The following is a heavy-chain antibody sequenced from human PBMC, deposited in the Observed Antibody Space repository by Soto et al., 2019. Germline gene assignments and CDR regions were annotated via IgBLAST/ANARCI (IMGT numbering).Heavy chain of an antibody. D-gene: IGHD2-15*01. J-gene: IGHJ4*02. Sequence: ASVKVSCKASGYTFTSYAMHWVRQAPGQRLEWMGWINAGNGNTKYSQKFQGRVTITRDTSASTAYMELSSLRSEDTAVYYCARGREKYVVGSATSDYWGQGTLVTVSS. CDR3: ARGREKYVVGSATSDY. CDR2: INAGNGNT. CDR1: GYTFTSYA. V-gene: IGHV1-3*01.